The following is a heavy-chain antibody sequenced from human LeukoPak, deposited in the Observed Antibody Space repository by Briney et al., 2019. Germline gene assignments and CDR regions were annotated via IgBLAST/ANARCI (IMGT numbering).Heavy chain of an antibody. Sequence: GGSLRLSCAASGFTFSSYAMSWVRQAPGKGLEWVSTISSSGASTYYADSVKGRFTISRDNSKNTLYLQMNSLRAEDTAAYYCAKDSANAWPDYWGQGTLVTVSS. CDR1: GFTFSSYA. D-gene: IGHD2-2*01. CDR3: AKDSANAWPDY. J-gene: IGHJ4*02. V-gene: IGHV3-23*01. CDR2: ISSSGAST.